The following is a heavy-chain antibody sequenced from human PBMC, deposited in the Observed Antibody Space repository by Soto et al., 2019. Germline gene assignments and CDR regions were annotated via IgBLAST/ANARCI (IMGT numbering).Heavy chain of an antibody. CDR1: GGIFSSFS. V-gene: IGHV1-69*01. CDR2: IIPMTGTP. CDR3: ARGPILPGATPWLDP. D-gene: IGHD1-1*01. Sequence: QVQLVQSGAEVKTPGSSVEVSCKASGGIFSSFSITWVRQVPGHGLEWMGGIIPMTGTPNYAEKFQGRLTLTADASTRTAYLVLSSLKSEDTAVYYCARGPILPGATPWLDPWGQGTVVFVSS. J-gene: IGHJ5*02.